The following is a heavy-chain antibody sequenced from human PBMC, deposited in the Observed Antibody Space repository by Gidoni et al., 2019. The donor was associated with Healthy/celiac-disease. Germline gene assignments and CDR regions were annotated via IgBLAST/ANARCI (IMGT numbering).Heavy chain of an antibody. J-gene: IGHJ4*02. CDR1: GFTFSSYG. D-gene: IGHD6-19*01. CDR2: ISYDGSNK. Sequence: QVQLVESGGGVVQPGRSLRLSCAASGFTFSSYGMHWVRQAPGKGLEWVAVISYDGSNKYYADSVKGRFTISRDNSKNTLYLQMNSLRAEDTAVYYCAKDREGGWRFDYWGQGTLVTVSS. V-gene: IGHV3-30*18. CDR3: AKDREGGWRFDY.